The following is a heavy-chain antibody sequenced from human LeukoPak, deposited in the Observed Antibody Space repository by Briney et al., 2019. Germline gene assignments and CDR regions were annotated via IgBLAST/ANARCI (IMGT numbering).Heavy chain of an antibody. V-gene: IGHV3-21*01. Sequence: GGSLRLSCAASGFIFSSYSMNWVRQAPGKGLEWVSSISSSSSFIYYADSVQGRFTISRDNAKNSLYLQMNSLRAEDTAVYYCAREGGEWELLRTFDYWGQGTLVTVSS. CDR1: GFIFSSYS. CDR2: ISSSSSFI. J-gene: IGHJ4*02. CDR3: AREGGEWELLRTFDY. D-gene: IGHD1-26*01.